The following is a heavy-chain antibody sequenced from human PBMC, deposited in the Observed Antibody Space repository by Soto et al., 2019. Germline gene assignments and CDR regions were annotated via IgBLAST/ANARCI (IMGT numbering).Heavy chain of an antibody. CDR1: GFSFSDYD. V-gene: IGHV3-48*02. J-gene: IGHJ4*02. Sequence: GGSLRLSCAASGFSFSDYDMHWVRQAPGRGLEWVSCISSRGGEIYYYADSVKGRFTISRDNAKNSLYLQMSNLRDEDTAVYYCARGQVELPFWGQGTLVTVSS. CDR2: ISSRGGEI. D-gene: IGHD1-1*01. CDR3: ARGQVELPF.